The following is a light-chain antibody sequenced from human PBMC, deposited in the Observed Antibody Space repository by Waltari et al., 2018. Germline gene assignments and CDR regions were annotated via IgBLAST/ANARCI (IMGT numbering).Light chain of an antibody. CDR2: GNN. CDR1: RSNIGADYD. V-gene: IGLV1-40*01. Sequence: QSMLTQPPSASGAPGQRVTISCTGSRSNIGADYDVHWYQQVPGTAPKLLIYGNNNRPSGVPARFSVSKSGTSASLAITGLRPEDEALYYCQSYDNSLNGPVVFGGGTKLTVL. J-gene: IGLJ3*02. CDR3: QSYDNSLNGPVV.